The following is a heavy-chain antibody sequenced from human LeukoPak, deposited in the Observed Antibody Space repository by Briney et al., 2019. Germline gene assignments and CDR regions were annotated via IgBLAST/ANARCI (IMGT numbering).Heavy chain of an antibody. CDR1: GDSISSSSYY. J-gene: IGHJ4*02. V-gene: IGHV4-39*01. D-gene: IGHD6-13*01. Sequence: PSETLPLTCTVSGDSISSSSYYWGWIRQPPGKGLEWIGSFYYSASTYYNPSLKSRVTISVDTSKNQFSLKLSSVTAADTAVYYCVRHTAAVYYFDYWGQGTLVTVSS. CDR3: VRHTAAVYYFDY. CDR2: FYYSAST.